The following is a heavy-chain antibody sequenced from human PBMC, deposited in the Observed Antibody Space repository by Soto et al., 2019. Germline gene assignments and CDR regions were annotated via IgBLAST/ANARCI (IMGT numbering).Heavy chain of an antibody. CDR2: IYYSGNT. CDR3: ASFAAPGTTHFDF. CDR1: GGSLGSSSYS. D-gene: IGHD6-13*01. V-gene: IGHV4-39*01. J-gene: IGHJ4*02. Sequence: SETLSLTCTVSGGSLGSSSYSWGWIRQSPGKGLEWIGNIYYSGNTFYNPSLKSRVTISVDTSKNQFYLPLTSVTAADTAIFYCASFAAPGTTHFDFWGQGTLVTVSS.